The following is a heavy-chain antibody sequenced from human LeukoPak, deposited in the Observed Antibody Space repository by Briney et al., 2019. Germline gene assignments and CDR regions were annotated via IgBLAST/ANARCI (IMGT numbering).Heavy chain of an antibody. Sequence: PGRSLRLSCAASGFTFDDYAMHWVRQAPGKGLEWVSGISWDSAGIGYADSVEGRFTISRDNAKNSLYLQMNSLRAEDTALYYCAKGNYFDYWAREPWSPSPQ. CDR1: GFTFDDYA. CDR3: AKGNYFDY. CDR2: ISWDSAGI. J-gene: IGHJ4*02. V-gene: IGHV3-9*01.